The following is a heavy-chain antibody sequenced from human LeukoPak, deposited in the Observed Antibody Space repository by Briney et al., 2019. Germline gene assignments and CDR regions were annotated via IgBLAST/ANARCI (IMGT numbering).Heavy chain of an antibody. J-gene: IGHJ4*02. Sequence: GGSLRLSCAASGFTVSSNYMSWVRQAPGKGLEWVSIIYSGGNTYYADSVKGRFTISRDNSNNTLYLQMNSLRAEDTAVYYCARDVAYFYDSSGYYWEDYWGQGTLVTVSS. D-gene: IGHD3-22*01. CDR1: GFTVSSNY. CDR2: IYSGGNT. CDR3: ARDVAYFYDSSGYYWEDY. V-gene: IGHV3-53*01.